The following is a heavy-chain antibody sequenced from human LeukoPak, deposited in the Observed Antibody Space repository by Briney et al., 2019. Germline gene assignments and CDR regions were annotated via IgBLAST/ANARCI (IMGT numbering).Heavy chain of an antibody. V-gene: IGHV4-31*03. J-gene: IGHJ6*03. CDR3: ARDRPGSSWTQANLREYYYYMDV. D-gene: IGHD6-13*01. CDR1: GGSVSSGAYY. Sequence: SETLSLTCTVSGGSVSSGAYYWSWIRRHPGTGLEWIGYISYNGSTVYSPSVKSRVTISLDTSQNQFSLKLRSVTAADTAVYFCARDRPGSSWTQANLREYYYYMDVWGKGTTVTVSS. CDR2: ISYNGST.